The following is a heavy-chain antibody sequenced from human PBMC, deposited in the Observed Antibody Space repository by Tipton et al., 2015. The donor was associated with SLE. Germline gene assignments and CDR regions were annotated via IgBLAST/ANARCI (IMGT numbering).Heavy chain of an antibody. CDR3: ARPPDRGGLDAFDI. CDR1: GFTFSSYW. V-gene: IGHV3-7*05. Sequence: SLRLSCAASGFTFSSYWMSWVRQAPGKGLEWVANIKQDGSEKYYVDSVKGRFTISRDNAKNSLYLQMNSLRAEDTAVYYCARPPDRGGLDAFDIWGQGTMVTVSS. CDR2: IKQDGSEK. D-gene: IGHD1-14*01. J-gene: IGHJ3*02.